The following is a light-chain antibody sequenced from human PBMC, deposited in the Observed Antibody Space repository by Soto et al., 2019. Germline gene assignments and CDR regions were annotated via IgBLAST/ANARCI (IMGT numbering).Light chain of an antibody. V-gene: IGLV2-14*03. Sequence: QSALTQPASVSGSPGQSITISCTGTSSDVGSHNYAAWYQQHPGKAPKLMIYDVSNRPSGVSDRFSGSKSGNTASLTISGLQAEDEADYYCSSYTTTYPLAFGGGTQLTVL. CDR2: DVS. CDR1: SSDVGSHNY. J-gene: IGLJ2*01. CDR3: SSYTTTYPLA.